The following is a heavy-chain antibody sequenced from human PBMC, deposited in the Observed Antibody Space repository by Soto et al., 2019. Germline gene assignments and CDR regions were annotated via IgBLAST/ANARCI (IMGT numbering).Heavy chain of an antibody. CDR1: GYTFTGYY. J-gene: IGHJ4*02. Sequence: QVQLVQSGAEVKKPGASVKVSCKASGYTFTGYYMHWVRQAPGQGLEWMGWINPNSGGTNHAQKFQGLVTMARDTASSTAYMELSRLRSDDTAVYYCATAALASGSYFDYWGQGTLVTVSS. D-gene: IGHD1-26*01. CDR3: ATAALASGSYFDY. V-gene: IGHV1-2*04. CDR2: INPNSGGT.